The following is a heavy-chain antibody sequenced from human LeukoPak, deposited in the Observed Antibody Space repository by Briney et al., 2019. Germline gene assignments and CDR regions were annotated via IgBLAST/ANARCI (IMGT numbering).Heavy chain of an antibody. CDR2: IRNKVKSYTT. Sequence: GGSLRLSCAASGFTFSDHYMDWVRQAPGKGPEWVGSIRNKVKSYTTEYAASVKGRFTIFRDDSKNSLYLQMNSLKTEDTAVYYCARGYNWNGYSGMDVWGQGTTVTVSS. V-gene: IGHV3-72*01. D-gene: IGHD1-20*01. CDR3: ARGYNWNGYSGMDV. CDR1: GFTFSDHY. J-gene: IGHJ6*02.